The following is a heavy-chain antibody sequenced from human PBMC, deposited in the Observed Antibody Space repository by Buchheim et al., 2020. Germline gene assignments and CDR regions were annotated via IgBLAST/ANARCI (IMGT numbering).Heavy chain of an antibody. CDR3: ARVRASSSYRFDY. Sequence: QVQLQESGPGLMKPSQTLSLTCTVSGGSISSGGYYWSWIRQHPGKGLEWIGDIYYSGNTYCNPSLKSRVTISVDTSKKQFSLKLSAVTAADTAVYYCARVRASSSYRFDYWGQGTL. D-gene: IGHD6-6*01. CDR2: IYYSGNT. J-gene: IGHJ4*02. CDR1: GGSISSGGYY. V-gene: IGHV4-31*03.